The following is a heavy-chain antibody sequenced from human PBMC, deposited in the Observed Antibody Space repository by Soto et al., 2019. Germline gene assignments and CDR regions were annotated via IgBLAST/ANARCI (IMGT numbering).Heavy chain of an antibody. Sequence: ASVKVSCKASGYTFTSYDINWARQATGQGLEWKGWMNPNSGNTGYAQKFQGRITMTRNTSISTAYMELSSLRSEDTAVYYCARRGLYYDFWSGYYYYYYYMDVWGKGTTVTVSS. V-gene: IGHV1-8*01. CDR3: ARRGLYYDFWSGYYYYYYYMDV. J-gene: IGHJ6*03. D-gene: IGHD3-3*01. CDR1: GYTFTSYD. CDR2: MNPNSGNT.